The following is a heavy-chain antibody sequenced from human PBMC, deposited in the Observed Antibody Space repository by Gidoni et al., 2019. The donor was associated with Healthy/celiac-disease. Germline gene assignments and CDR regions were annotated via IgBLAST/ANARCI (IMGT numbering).Heavy chain of an antibody. CDR1: GGSISSGGSY. D-gene: IGHD2-15*01. J-gene: IGHJ5*02. CDR2: IYYSGST. V-gene: IGHV4-31*03. Sequence: QVQLQESGPGLVKPSQTLSLTCTVSGGSISSGGSYWIWIRQHPGKGLEWIGYIYYSGSTYYNPSLKSRVTISVDTSKNQFSLKLSSVTAADTAVYYCARDIPVRYCSGGSCYEAPGWFDPWGQGTLVTVSS. CDR3: ARDIPVRYCSGGSCYEAPGWFDP.